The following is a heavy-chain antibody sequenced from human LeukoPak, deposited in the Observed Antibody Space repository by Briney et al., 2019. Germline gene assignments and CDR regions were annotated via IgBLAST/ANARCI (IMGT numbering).Heavy chain of an antibody. CDR2: ISTNTGNP. D-gene: IGHD3-10*01. V-gene: IGHV7-4-1*02. J-gene: IGHJ4*02. CDR1: EYTFTSYA. Sequence: ASVKVSCKASEYTFTSYAMNWVRQAPGQGLEWMGWISTNTGNPTYAQGFTGRFVFSLDTSVSTAYLQISSLKAEDTAVYYCARDRRGAYIFGSGTPYYFANWGQGTVVTVSS. CDR3: ARDRRGAYIFGSGTPYYFAN.